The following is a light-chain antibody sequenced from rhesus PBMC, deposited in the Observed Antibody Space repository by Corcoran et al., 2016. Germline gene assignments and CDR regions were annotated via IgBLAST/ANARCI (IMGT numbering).Light chain of an antibody. CDR3: CSYRTGSTYI. Sequence: QSALTQPPSVSKSLGQSVPISCTGTSSDIGGYNDVSWYQQHPGTAPRLLIYDVSKRPSGVSDRFSGSKSGNTASLTISGLQAEDEADDYCCSYRTGSTYIFGSGTRLTVL. J-gene: IGLJ1*01. CDR2: DVS. CDR1: SSDIGGYND. V-gene: IGLV2S9*01.